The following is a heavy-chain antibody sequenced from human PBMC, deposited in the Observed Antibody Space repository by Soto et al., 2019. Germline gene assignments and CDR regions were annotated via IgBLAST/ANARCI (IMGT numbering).Heavy chain of an antibody. CDR1: GASIGSGGW. D-gene: IGHD2-8*02. J-gene: IGHJ5*02. CDR3: ARHEGWTGPDQ. Sequence: LSLTCAVSGASIGSGGWWSWVRQPPGKGLEWIAEIFHDGNTNYSPSLKSRVTISVDKSQNQFSLNVYSVTAADTAVYYCARHEGWTGPDQWGQGTLVTVS. V-gene: IGHV4-4*02. CDR2: IFHDGNT.